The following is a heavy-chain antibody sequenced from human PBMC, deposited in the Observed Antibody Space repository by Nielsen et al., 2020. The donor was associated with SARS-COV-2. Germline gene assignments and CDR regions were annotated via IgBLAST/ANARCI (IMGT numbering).Heavy chain of an antibody. CDR1: GFTFSSYA. CDR2: ISYDGSNK. V-gene: IGHV3-30-3*01. Sequence: GESLKISCAASGFTFSSYAMHWVRQAPGKGLEWVAVISYDGSNKYYADSVKGRFTISRDNSKNTLYLQMNSLRAEDTAVYYCARDLGVYSYSDYWGQGTLVTVS. D-gene: IGHD5-18*01. J-gene: IGHJ4*02. CDR3: ARDLGVYSYSDY.